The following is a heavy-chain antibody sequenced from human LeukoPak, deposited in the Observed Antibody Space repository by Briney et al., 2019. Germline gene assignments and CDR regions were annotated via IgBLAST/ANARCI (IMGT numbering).Heavy chain of an antibody. CDR3: ARDRRPQGGHALFDY. CDR2: INPNSGGT. J-gene: IGHJ4*02. Sequence: ASVKVSCKASGYTFTGYYMHWVRQAPGQGLEWMGWINPNSGGTNYAQKFQGRVTMTRDTSISTAYMELSRLRSDDTAVYYCARDRRPQGGHALFDYWGQGTLVTVSS. D-gene: IGHD2-2*01. CDR1: GYTFTGYY. V-gene: IGHV1-2*02.